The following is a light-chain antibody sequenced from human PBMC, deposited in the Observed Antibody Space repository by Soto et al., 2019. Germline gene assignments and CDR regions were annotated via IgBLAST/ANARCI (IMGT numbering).Light chain of an antibody. V-gene: IGLV1-51*01. J-gene: IGLJ2*01. Sequence: QSVLTQPPSVSAAPGQKVTISCSGSSSNIGNNYVSWYQQLPGTAPKLLICDNNNRPSGIPDRFSGSKSGTSATLGITGLQTGDEADYYCGTWDSSLSAVVFGGGTKRTVL. CDR3: GTWDSSLSAVV. CDR2: DNN. CDR1: SSNIGNNY.